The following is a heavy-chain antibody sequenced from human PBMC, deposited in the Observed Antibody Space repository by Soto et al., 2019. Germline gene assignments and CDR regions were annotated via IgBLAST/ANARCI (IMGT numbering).Heavy chain of an antibody. D-gene: IGHD3-16*01. CDR1: GGTFSSYA. J-gene: IGHJ4*02. CDR2: IIPIFGTA. V-gene: IGHV1-69*13. CDR3: ASSKFGGATYDY. Sequence: SVKVSCKASGGTFSSYAISWVRQAPGQGLEWMGGIIPIFGTANYAQKFQGRVTITADESTSTAYMELSSLRSEDTAVYYCASSKFGGATYDYWGQGTLVTVSS.